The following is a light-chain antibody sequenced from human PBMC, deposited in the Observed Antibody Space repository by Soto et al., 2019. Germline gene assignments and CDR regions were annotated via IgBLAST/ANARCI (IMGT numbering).Light chain of an antibody. CDR2: AAS. CDR3: QQSYTARRT. Sequence: DIQMTQSPSSLSASVGDRVTITCRASQSISTYLNWYQQKPGKAPDLLIYAASSLQSGVPSRFSGSGSGTDFTLTISSPQPEDTATYYCQQSYTARRTFGQGTKVEIK. CDR1: QSISTY. J-gene: IGKJ1*01. V-gene: IGKV1-39*01.